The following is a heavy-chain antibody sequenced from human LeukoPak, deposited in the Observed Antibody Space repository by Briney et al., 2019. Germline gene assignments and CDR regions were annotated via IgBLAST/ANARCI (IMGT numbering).Heavy chain of an antibody. J-gene: IGHJ3*02. CDR2: IYYSGST. Sequence: PSETLSLTCTVSGGSISSSSYYWGWIRQPPGKGLEWIGSIYYSGSTYYNPSLKSRVTISVDTSKNQFSLKLSSVTAADTAVYYCARLSITMIVVVIGTPATDAFDIWGQGTMVTVSS. CDR1: GGSISSSSYY. CDR3: ARLSITMIVVVIGTPATDAFDI. V-gene: IGHV4-39*01. D-gene: IGHD3-22*01.